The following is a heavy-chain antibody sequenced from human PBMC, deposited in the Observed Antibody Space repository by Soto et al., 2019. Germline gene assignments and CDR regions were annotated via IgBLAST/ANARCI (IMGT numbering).Heavy chain of an antibody. D-gene: IGHD2-2*01. CDR2: IYHSGST. J-gene: IGHJ5*02. V-gene: IGHV4-30-2*01. CDR1: GGSISSGGYS. CDR3: ARGHPGLGYCISTSCYLFDP. Sequence: SETLSLTCAVSGGSISSGGYSWSWIRQPPGKGLEWIGYIYHSGSTYYNPSLKSRVTISVDRSKNQFSLKLSSVTAADTAVYYCARGHPGLGYCISTSCYLFDPWGQGTLVTVSS.